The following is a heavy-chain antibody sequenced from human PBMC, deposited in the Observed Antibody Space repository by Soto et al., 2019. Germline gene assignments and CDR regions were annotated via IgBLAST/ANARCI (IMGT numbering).Heavy chain of an antibody. V-gene: IGHV1-46*01. J-gene: IGHJ5*02. CDR2: INPSGGST. CDR1: GYTFTSYY. CDR3: ARTGYYYDSSGYPTKNWFDP. D-gene: IGHD3-22*01. Sequence: GASVKVSCKASGYTFTSYYMHWVRQAPGQGLEWMGIINPSGGSTSYAQKFQGRVTMTRDTSTSTVYMELSSLRSEDTAVYYCARTGYYYDSSGYPTKNWFDPWGQGTLVTVSS.